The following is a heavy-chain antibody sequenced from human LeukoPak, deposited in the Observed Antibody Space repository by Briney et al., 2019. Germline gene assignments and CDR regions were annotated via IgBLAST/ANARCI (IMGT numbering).Heavy chain of an antibody. Sequence: PSETLSLTCAVYGGSFSGYYWSWIRQPPGKGLEWIGEINHSGSTNYNPSLKSRVTISVDTSKNQFSLKLSSVTAADTAVYYCARGWRWLQFTGPSLIDYWGQGTLVTVSS. CDR3: ARGWRWLQFTGPSLIDY. CDR2: INHSGST. J-gene: IGHJ4*02. CDR1: GGSFSGYY. V-gene: IGHV4-34*01. D-gene: IGHD5-24*01.